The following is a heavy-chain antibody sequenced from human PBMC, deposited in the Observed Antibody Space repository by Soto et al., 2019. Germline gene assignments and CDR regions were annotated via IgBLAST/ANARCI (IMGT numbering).Heavy chain of an antibody. CDR1: GGTFGSYA. D-gene: IGHD2-2*01. V-gene: IGHV1-69*01. CDR2: IIPTTATA. J-gene: IGHJ6*02. CDR3: ARSQGSSTSLEIYYYYYSGMDV. Sequence: QVQLVQSGAEVKKPGSSVKVSCKASGGTFGSYAISWVRQAPGQGLEWMGGIIPTTATANYAQKFQGRVTITADESTSTASMQLRSLGSEDMAVYYCARSQGSSTSLEIYYYYYSGMDVWGQGTTVTVSS.